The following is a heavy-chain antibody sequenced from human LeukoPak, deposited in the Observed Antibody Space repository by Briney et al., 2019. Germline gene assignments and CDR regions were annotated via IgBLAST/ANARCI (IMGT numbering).Heavy chain of an antibody. CDR2: IYSGGST. J-gene: IGHJ4*02. D-gene: IGHD6-13*01. CDR1: GFTVSSNY. Sequence: GGSLRLSCAASGFTVSSNYMSWVRQAPGKGLEWVSVIYSGGSTYYADSVKGRFTISRRNSKNTLYLQMNSLRAEDTAVYYCARVGDSSSWYPGYFDYWGQGTLVTVSS. V-gene: IGHV3-53*04. CDR3: ARVGDSSSWYPGYFDY.